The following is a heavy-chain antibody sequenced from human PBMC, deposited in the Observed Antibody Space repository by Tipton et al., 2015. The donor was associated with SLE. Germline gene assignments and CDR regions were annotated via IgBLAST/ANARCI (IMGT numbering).Heavy chain of an antibody. J-gene: IGHJ6*03. CDR3: ARSGSYPYYYYYMDV. V-gene: IGHV4-59*02. CDR2: IDYRDIT. CDR1: GGSVSSNY. D-gene: IGHD1-26*01. Sequence: TLSLTCTVSGGSVSSNYWSWIRQLPGKGLEWIGYIDYRDITNYTPSLKSRVTMSIDTSKNQFSLKLSSVTAADTAVYYCARSGSYPYYYYYMDVWGKGTTVTVSS.